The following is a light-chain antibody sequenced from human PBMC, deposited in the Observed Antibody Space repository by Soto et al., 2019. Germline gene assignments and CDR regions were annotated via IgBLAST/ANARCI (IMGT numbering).Light chain of an antibody. CDR3: MQSLRAPPFI. J-gene: IGKJ2*01. V-gene: IGKV2-28*01. CDR2: LGS. CDR1: QSLLHSNGYNY. Sequence: DTVVSQSPLSLPVSPGEPASISCRSRQSLLHSNGYNYLEWYVQKPGQSPQLLVYLGSTRASGVPDRCSGSGSGTDFTLKISRVEAEDVGVYYCMQSLRAPPFIFGQGTNLEI.